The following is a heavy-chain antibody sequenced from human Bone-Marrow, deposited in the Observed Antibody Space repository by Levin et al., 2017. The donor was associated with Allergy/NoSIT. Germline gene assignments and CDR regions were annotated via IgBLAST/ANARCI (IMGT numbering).Heavy chain of an antibody. D-gene: IGHD3-22*01. J-gene: IGHJ6*02. CDR2: IWYDGSNE. CDR3: ARDSVEVVEPAPDDNNQPSLLMDV. CDR1: GFTFTTSA. Sequence: LSLTCATSGFTFTTSAMHWVRQAPGKGLEWMAVIWYDGSNEYYVDSVRGRFTISRDNSKNTLYLQMNSLRAEDTAVYFCARDSVEVVEPAPDDNNQPSLLMDVWGQGTTVIVSS. V-gene: IGHV3-33*01.